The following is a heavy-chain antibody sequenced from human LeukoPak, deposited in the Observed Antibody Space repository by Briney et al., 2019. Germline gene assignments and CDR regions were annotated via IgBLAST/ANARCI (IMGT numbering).Heavy chain of an antibody. CDR2: ISGNGNT. J-gene: IGHJ4*02. CDR3: QLATDC. Sequence: GRSLRLSCAPSGFTFSRHGMHWVRQAPGKGPEWLSTISGNGNTYYADSVKGRFTTSRDNSKNMLSVQMNSLTAGDTATYYCQLATDCWGQGTLVTVSS. V-gene: IGHV3-23*01. CDR1: GFTFSRHG. D-gene: IGHD6-6*01.